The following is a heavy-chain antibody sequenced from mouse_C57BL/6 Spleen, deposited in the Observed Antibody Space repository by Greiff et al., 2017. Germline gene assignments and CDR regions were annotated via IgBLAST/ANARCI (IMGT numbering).Heavy chain of an antibody. CDR1: GFTFNTYA. J-gene: IGHJ4*01. Sequence: EVKLVESGGGLVQPKGSLKLSCAASGFTFNTYAMHWVRQAPGKGLEWVARIRSKSSNYATYYADSVKDRFNNSRDDSQSMLYRQMNNLKTEDTARYYCVREEAMRDGDYVRAMDYWGQGTSVTVSS. CDR2: IRSKSSNYAT. CDR3: VREEAMRDGDYVRAMDY. V-gene: IGHV10-3*01. D-gene: IGHD2-13*01.